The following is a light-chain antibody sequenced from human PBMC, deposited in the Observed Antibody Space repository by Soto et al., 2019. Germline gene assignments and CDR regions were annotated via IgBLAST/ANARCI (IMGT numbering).Light chain of an antibody. CDR3: QKYNSAPIT. J-gene: IGKJ5*01. CDR2: AAS. Sequence: DIQMTQSPSFLSASVGDRVTISCRASQGISDYLAWYEQKPGKVPKLLIYAASTLQSGVPSRVSGSGSGTDCTRTISSRQPADVATYECQKYNSAPITFGQGTRLEIK. V-gene: IGKV1-27*01. CDR1: QGISDY.